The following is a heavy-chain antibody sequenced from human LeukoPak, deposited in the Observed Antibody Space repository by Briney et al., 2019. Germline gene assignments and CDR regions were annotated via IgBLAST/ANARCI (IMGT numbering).Heavy chain of an antibody. J-gene: IGHJ6*02. Sequence: GGSLRLPCAASGFIFSSYSMSWVRQAPGKGLEWVSVITGSGGNTYYADSVKGRFTISKDNSKNTVYLQMSSLRVDDTAVYYCAKAASSSWPSYYYGMDVWGQGTTVTVSS. V-gene: IGHV3-23*01. D-gene: IGHD6-13*01. CDR1: GFIFSSYS. CDR2: ITGSGGNT. CDR3: AKAASSSWPSYYYGMDV.